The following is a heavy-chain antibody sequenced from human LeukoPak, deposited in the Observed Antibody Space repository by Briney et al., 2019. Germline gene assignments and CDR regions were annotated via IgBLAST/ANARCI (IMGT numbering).Heavy chain of an antibody. CDR3: AKDGRSGWYDPWFDP. D-gene: IGHD6-19*01. Sequence: GGSLRRSCAASGFTFDDYAMHWVRQAPGKGLEWVSLITWSGGNTFYADSVKGRFTISRDNSKNSLYLQMNSLRAEDTALYYCAKDGRSGWYDPWFDPWGQGTLVTVSS. J-gene: IGHJ5*02. CDR1: GFTFDDYA. CDR2: ITWSGGNT. V-gene: IGHV3-43D*03.